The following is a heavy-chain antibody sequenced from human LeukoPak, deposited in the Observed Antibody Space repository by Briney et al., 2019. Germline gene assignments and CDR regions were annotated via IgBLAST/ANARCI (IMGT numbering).Heavy chain of an antibody. CDR2: IYYSGST. V-gene: IGHV4-59*01. J-gene: IGHJ5*02. CDR3: ARDSLGYCSGGSCYSDWFDP. Sequence: PSETLALACTVSGGSISSYYWSWLRQPPGKGLEWIGYIYYSGSTNYNPALKGRVTISVDTSKNQFSLKLSSVTAADTAVYYCARDSLGYCSGGSCYSDWFDPWGQGTLVTVSS. D-gene: IGHD2-15*01. CDR1: GGSISSYY.